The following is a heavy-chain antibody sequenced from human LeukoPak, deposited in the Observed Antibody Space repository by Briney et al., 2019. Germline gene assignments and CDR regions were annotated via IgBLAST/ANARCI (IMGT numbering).Heavy chain of an antibody. D-gene: IGHD1-26*01. CDR2: INIYNGNT. CDR3: AREYSGRGSGTFDY. CDR1: GYIFSNYA. Sequence: ASVTVSCKASGYIFSNYAISWVRQAPGQGLEWMGWINIYNGNTNYAQRLQGRVTMTTVTSTSTAYMELMSLRSDDTAAYYCAREYSGRGSGTFDYWGQGTLVTVSS. V-gene: IGHV1-18*01. J-gene: IGHJ4*02.